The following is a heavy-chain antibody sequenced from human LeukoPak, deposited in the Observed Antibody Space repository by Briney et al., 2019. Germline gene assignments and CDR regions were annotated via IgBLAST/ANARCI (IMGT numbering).Heavy chain of an antibody. CDR3: ARKTTSSNGLGAFDV. V-gene: IGHV5-51*01. CDR1: GYSFTNFW. J-gene: IGHJ3*01. D-gene: IGHD3-10*01. CDR2: IYPGDSDI. Sequence: KPGESLKISCSGSGYSFTNFWIGWVRQMPGKGLDWMGLIYPGDSDIRYNPSFEGHVSMSADKSFSSAYLQWSSLKPSDTAIYYCARKTTSSNGLGAFDVWGQGTMVTVSS.